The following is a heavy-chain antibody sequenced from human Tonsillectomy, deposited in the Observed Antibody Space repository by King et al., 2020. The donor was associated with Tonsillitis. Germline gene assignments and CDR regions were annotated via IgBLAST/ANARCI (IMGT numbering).Heavy chain of an antibody. CDR2: IYSGGST. D-gene: IGHD6-13*01. CDR3: ARDVAAAGFLWD. V-gene: IGHV3-53*01. Sequence: VQLVESGGGLIQPGGSLRLSCVASGFTVSSNYMSWVRQAPGKGLEWGSVIYSGGSTYYTDSVKGRFTISRDNSKNPLYLQINSLRAEDTAVYYCARDVAAAGFLWDWGQGTLVTVSS. CDR1: GFTVSSNY. J-gene: IGHJ4*02.